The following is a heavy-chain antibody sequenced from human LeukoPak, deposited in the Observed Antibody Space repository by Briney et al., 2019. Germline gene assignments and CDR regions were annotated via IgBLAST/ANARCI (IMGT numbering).Heavy chain of an antibody. CDR1: GYTFTSNY. Sequence: ASVKVSCKASGYTFTSNYIHWVRQAPGQGLEWMGMIYPRDGSTSYAQKFQGRVTVTRDASTSTVHMELSGLGSEDTAVYYCARDQEGFDYWGQGTLVTVSS. J-gene: IGHJ4*02. CDR2: IYPRDGST. V-gene: IGHV1-46*01. CDR3: ARDQEGFDY.